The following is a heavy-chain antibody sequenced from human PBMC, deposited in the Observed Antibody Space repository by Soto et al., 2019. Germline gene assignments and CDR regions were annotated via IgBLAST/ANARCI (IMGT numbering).Heavy chain of an antibody. CDR3: AVVRRGRIVY. J-gene: IGHJ4*02. CDR1: GFTFGSYW. V-gene: IGHV3-7*01. D-gene: IGHD3-16*01. CDR2: IKFDASEK. Sequence: PGGSLRLSCAASGFTFGSYWMSWVRQAPGKGLEWLGTIKFDASEKKYVDSVKGRFTMSRDNAKNSLYLQMDSLRAEDTAVYYCAVVRRGRIVYWGQGTLVTVSS.